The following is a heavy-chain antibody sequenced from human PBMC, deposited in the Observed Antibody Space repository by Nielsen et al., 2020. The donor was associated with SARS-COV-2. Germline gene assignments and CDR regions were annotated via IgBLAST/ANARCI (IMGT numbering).Heavy chain of an antibody. V-gene: IGHV3-23*01. CDR3: AKDTDSGSINWFDP. CDR2: ISGSGGST. Sequence: GESLKISCAASGFTFSSYWMSWVRQAPGKGLEWVSAISGSGGSTYYADSVKGRFTISRDNSKNTLYLQMNSLRAEDTAVYYCAKDTDSGSINWFDPWGQGTLVTVSS. D-gene: IGHD1-26*01. CDR1: GFTFSSYW. J-gene: IGHJ5*02.